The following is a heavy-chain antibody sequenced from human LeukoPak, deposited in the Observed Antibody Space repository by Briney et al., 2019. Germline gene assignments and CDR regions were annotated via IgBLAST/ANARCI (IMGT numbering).Heavy chain of an antibody. CDR2: IYTSGSV. CDR3: AKALVAATRYFDY. J-gene: IGHJ4*02. D-gene: IGHD2-15*01. Sequence: SETLSLTCAFSGASINNYYWSWIRQPAGKGLEWIGRIYTSGSVDYNPSLKSRVTMSVDTSKSHFSLRLSSVTAADTAVYYCAKALVAATRYFDYWGQGTLVTVSS. CDR1: GASINNYY. V-gene: IGHV4-4*07.